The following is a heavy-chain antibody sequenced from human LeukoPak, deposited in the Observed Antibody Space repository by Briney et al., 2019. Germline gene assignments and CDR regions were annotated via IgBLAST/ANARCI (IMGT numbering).Heavy chain of an antibody. J-gene: IGHJ4*02. Sequence: ERSLRVSCEASGYTFSSYGMHWVRQAPGKGLEWVGGIWDDEGNKYYADSLKGRFTISTDNSKNTRYMQMNSLRAEDTAVYYCARYPCCDLLSDWGQGTLVTVSS. CDR2: IWDDEGNK. D-gene: IGHD2-15*01. V-gene: IGHV3-33*01. CDR3: ARYPCCDLLSD. CDR1: GYTFSSYG.